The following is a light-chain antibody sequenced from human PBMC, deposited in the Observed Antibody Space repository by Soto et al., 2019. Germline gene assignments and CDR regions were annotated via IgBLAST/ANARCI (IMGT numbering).Light chain of an antibody. V-gene: IGLV2-14*01. J-gene: IGLJ2*01. CDR3: SSYTSSSTRV. CDR1: SSDVGGYNY. CDR2: VVS. Sequence: QSALTQPASVSGSPGQSITISCTGTSSDVGGYNYVSWYQQHPGKAPKVMIYVVSNLPSGVSNRFSGSKSGNTASLTISGLQAEDEDDYYCSSYTSSSTRVFGGGTKVTVL.